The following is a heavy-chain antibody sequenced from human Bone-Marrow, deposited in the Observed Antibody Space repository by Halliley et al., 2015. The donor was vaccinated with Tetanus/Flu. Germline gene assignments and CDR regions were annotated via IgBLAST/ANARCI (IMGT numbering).Heavy chain of an antibody. CDR3: ARVLGYYDILTGPDYGMDV. D-gene: IGHD3-9*01. J-gene: IGHJ6*02. Sequence: WYDGTNKNYGDSVKGRFTISGDNAKNTLYLQMNSLRVEDTAVYYCARVLGYYDILTGPDYGMDVWGQGTTVTVSS. V-gene: IGHV3-33*01. CDR2: WYDGTNK.